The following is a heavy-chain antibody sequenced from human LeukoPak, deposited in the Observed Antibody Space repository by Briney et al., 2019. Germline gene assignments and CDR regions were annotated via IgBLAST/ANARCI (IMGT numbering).Heavy chain of an antibody. J-gene: IGHJ6*03. D-gene: IGHD2-15*01. Sequence: ASVKVSCKASGYTFTSYGISWVRQAPGQGLEWMGWISAYNGNTNYAQKLQGRVTMTTDTSTSTAYMELRSLRSDDTAVYYCARRIGDRGDYYYYMDVWGKGTTVTVSS. CDR1: GYTFTSYG. CDR3: ARRIGDRGDYYYYMDV. CDR2: ISAYNGNT. V-gene: IGHV1-18*01.